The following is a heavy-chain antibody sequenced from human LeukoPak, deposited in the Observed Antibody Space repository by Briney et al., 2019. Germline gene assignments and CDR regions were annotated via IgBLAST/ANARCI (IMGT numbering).Heavy chain of an antibody. CDR2: IYYSGST. D-gene: IGHD1-14*01. V-gene: IGHV4-30-4*08. CDR3: ARGGDNGSRGGFDP. CDR1: GGSISSGDYY. J-gene: IGHJ5*02. Sequence: SQTLSLTCTVSGGSISSGDYYWSWIRQPPGKGLEWIGYIYYSGSTYYNPSLKSRVTISVDTSKNQFSLKLSSVTAGATAVYYGARGGDNGSRGGFDPWGQGTLVTVSS.